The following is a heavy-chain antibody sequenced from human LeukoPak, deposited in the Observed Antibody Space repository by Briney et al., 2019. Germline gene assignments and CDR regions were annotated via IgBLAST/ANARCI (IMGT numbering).Heavy chain of an antibody. D-gene: IGHD4-17*01. CDR1: GFTFSSYS. Sequence: GGSLRLSCAASGFTFSSYSMNWVRQAPGKGLEWMSYISGSSSTVYYADSVKGRFTISRDNAKNSLYLQMNSLRDEDTAVYYCARGLSSDTTATTGYWGQGTLVTVSS. CDR2: ISGSSSTV. V-gene: IGHV3-48*02. CDR3: ARGLSSDTTATTGY. J-gene: IGHJ4*02.